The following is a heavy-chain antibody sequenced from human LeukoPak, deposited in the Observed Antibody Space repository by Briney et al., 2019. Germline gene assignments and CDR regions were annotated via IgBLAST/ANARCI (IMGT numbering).Heavy chain of an antibody. J-gene: IGHJ6*03. D-gene: IGHD3-3*01. Sequence: GASVKVSCKASGYTFTNYDYGISWVRQAPGQGLEWMGRIIPILGIANYAQKFQGRVTITADKSTSTAYMELSSLRSEDTAVYYCARGTSTIFGVVTGRDYYYYYMDVWGKGTTVTVSS. V-gene: IGHV1-69*04. CDR3: ARGTSTIFGVVTGRDYYYYYMDV. CDR2: IIPILGIA. CDR1: GYTFTNYDYG.